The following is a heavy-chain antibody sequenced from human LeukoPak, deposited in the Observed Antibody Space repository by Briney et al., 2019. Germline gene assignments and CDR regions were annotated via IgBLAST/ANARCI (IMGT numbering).Heavy chain of an antibody. J-gene: IGHJ3*02. D-gene: IGHD2-15*01. CDR3: ARDAAFSAFNM. Sequence: GGSLRLSCAASGLTFSSHWMHWVRQAPGKGLVWVSRITNDGSSTTYADSVRGRFTISRDNAKNSLYLQMNSLRDEDTAVYYCARDAAFSAFNMWGQGTMVTVSS. CDR2: ITNDGSST. V-gene: IGHV3-74*01. CDR1: GLTFSSHW.